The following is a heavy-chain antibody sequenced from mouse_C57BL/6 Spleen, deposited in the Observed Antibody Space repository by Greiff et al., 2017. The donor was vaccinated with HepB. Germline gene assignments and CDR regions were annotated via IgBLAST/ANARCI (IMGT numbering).Heavy chain of an antibody. J-gene: IGHJ2*01. CDR3: ARSPLGYGSSYEYFDY. CDR1: GYTFTSYW. V-gene: IGHV1-53*01. Sequence: VQLQQSGTELVKPGASVKLSCKASGYTFTSYWMHWVKQRPGQGLEWIGNINPSNGGTNYNEKFKSKATLTVDKSSSTAYMQLSSLTSEDSAVYYCARSPLGYGSSYEYFDYWGQGTTLTVSS. CDR2: INPSNGGT. D-gene: IGHD1-1*01.